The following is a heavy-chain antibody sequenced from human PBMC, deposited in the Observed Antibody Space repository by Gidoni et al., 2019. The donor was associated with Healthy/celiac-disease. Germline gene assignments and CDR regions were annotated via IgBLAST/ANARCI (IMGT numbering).Heavy chain of an antibody. CDR3: ARVGATTYFDY. V-gene: IGHV3-7*03. CDR1: GSTFSSYW. Sequence: EVQLVESGGGLVQPGGSLRLSCAASGSTFSSYWMSWVRQAPGKGLEWVANIKQDGSEKYYVDSVKGRFTISRDNAKNSLYLQMNSLRAEDTAVYYCARVGATTYFDYWGQGTLVTVSS. CDR2: IKQDGSEK. D-gene: IGHD1-26*01. J-gene: IGHJ4*02.